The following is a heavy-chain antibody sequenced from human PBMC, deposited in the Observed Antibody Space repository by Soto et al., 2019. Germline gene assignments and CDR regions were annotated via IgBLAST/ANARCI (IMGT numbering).Heavy chain of an antibody. CDR2: INPSGGST. CDR3: ARDLELRGTIGGRVLFWMYNWMDP. V-gene: IGHV1-46*03. J-gene: IGHJ5*02. Sequence: QVQLVQSGTEVKKPGASVKISCKASGYTFTKYYIHWVRQAPGQELEWMGIINPSGGSTTYAQKFQDRVTMTRDTSTGTFCMDLSSLRSEEGGIYYGARDLELRGTIGGRVLFWMYNWMDPWGQGTLVTVSS. CDR1: GYTFTKYY. D-gene: IGHD3-16*01.